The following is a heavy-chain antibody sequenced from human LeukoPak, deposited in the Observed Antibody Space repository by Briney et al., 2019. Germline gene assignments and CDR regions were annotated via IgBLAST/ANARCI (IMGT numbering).Heavy chain of an antibody. Sequence: ASVKVSCKVSGYTLTELSMHWVRQAPGKGLEWMGGFDPEDGETIYAQKFQGRVTMTEDTSTDTAYMELSSLRSEDTAVYYCATRSGYYDYVWGSYRHTYFDYWGQGTLVTVSS. V-gene: IGHV1-24*01. CDR3: ATRSGYYDYVWGSYRHTYFDY. CDR2: FDPEDGET. J-gene: IGHJ4*01. CDR1: GYTLTELS. D-gene: IGHD3-16*02.